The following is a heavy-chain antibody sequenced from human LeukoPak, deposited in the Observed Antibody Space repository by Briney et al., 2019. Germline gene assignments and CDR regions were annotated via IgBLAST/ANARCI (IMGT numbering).Heavy chain of an antibody. Sequence: GASVRVSCKASGYTFITYGITWVRQAPGQGLEWMGWISAYNGNTNYAQKLQGRVTMTTDTSTSTAYMELRSLRSDDTAVYYCARAHQRDSAMIYWGQGALVTFSS. J-gene: IGHJ4*02. CDR2: ISAYNGNT. V-gene: IGHV1-18*01. D-gene: IGHD2-2*01. CDR3: ARAHQRDSAMIY. CDR1: GYTFITYG.